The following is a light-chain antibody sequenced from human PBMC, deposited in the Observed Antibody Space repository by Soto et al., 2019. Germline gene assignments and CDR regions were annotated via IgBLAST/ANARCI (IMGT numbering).Light chain of an antibody. J-gene: IGKJ1*01. V-gene: IGKV1-5*01. Sequence: DIQMTQSPSTLSASVGDRVTNTCRAGQSIGSWLAWYQQKPGKAPNLLIYDASSLESGVPSRFSGSGSGTEFTLTISSLQPDDFATYYCQQYNNYWTFGQGNKVEIE. CDR2: DAS. CDR1: QSIGSW. CDR3: QQYNNYWT.